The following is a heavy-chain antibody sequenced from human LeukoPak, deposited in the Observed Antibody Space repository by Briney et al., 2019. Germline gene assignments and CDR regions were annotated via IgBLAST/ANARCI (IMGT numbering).Heavy chain of an antibody. CDR3: ARVRGGYIIP. J-gene: IGHJ5*02. CDR1: GGSISSYY. D-gene: IGHD5-12*01. V-gene: IGHV4-59*01. CDR2: IYYSGST. Sequence: SETLSLTCTVSGGSISSYYWSWIRQPPGKGLEWIGYIYYSGSTNHNPSLKSRVTISVDTSKNQFSLKLSSVTAADTAVYYCARVRGGYIIPWGQGTLVTVSS.